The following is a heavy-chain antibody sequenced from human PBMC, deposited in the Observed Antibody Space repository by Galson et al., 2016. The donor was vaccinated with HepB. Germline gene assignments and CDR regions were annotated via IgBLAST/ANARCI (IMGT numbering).Heavy chain of an antibody. CDR2: ISYDGSNK. J-gene: IGHJ5*02. D-gene: IGHD6-13*01. CDR3: ARDIMDAAASTRWFDP. Sequence: SLRLSCAASGFTFSNYAMNWVRQAPGKGLEWVALISYDGSNKYYADSVKGRFTISRDNSKNKVYLQMNSLRVEDTAVYYCARDIMDAAASTRWFDPWGQGTLVTVSS. V-gene: IGHV3-30-3*01. CDR1: GFTFSNYA.